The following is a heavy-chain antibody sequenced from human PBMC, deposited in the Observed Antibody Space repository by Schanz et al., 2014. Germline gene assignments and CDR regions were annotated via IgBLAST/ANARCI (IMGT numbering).Heavy chain of an antibody. D-gene: IGHD1-26*01. CDR3: ARNRGSGGQNWYFDL. V-gene: IGHV3-7*05. Sequence: EVQLVESGGGLVQPGGSLRLSCVASGFTFSNYWMTWVRQAPGKGLEWVANIKQDESEKYYVDSVKGRFTISRDNTKNSLFLQLNSLRADDTAVYYCARNRGSGGQNWYFDLWGRGTLVTVSS. J-gene: IGHJ2*01. CDR2: IKQDESEK. CDR1: GFTFSNYW.